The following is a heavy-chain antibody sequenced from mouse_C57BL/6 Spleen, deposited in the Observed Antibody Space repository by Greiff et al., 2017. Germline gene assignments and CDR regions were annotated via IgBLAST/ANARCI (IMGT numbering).Heavy chain of an antibody. D-gene: IGHD2-3*01. J-gene: IGHJ4*01. Sequence: QVQLQQSGAELVRPGTSVKVSCKASGYAFTNYLIEWVKQRPGQGLEWIGVVNPGSGGTNYNEKFKGKATLTADKSSSTAYMQLSSLTSEDSAVYFCARGGLLRGYAMDYWGQGTSVTVSS. V-gene: IGHV1-54*01. CDR1: GYAFTNYL. CDR3: ARGGLLRGYAMDY. CDR2: VNPGSGGT.